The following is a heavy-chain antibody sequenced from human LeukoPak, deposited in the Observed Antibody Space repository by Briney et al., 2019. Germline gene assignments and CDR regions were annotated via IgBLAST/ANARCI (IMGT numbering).Heavy chain of an antibody. Sequence: GGSLRLSCTASGFTLRNYDMHWVRQTAEKGLEWVSGIGTEGDTFYPDAAKGRFTISRENAKNSFYLQMNSLRAGDTAVYYCARGRFVLVPSLERWYFDLWGRGTLVTVSS. D-gene: IGHD2-8*02. CDR2: IGTEGDT. CDR1: GFTLRNYD. V-gene: IGHV3-13*01. J-gene: IGHJ2*01. CDR3: ARGRFVLVPSLERWYFDL.